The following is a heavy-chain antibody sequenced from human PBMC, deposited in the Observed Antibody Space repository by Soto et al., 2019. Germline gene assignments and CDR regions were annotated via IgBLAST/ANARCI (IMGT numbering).Heavy chain of an antibody. CDR2: INHSEST. CDR1: GGSFSGYY. Sequence: SETLSLTCAVYGGSFSGYYWSWIRQPPGKRLEKIGEINHSESTNYNPSLKSRVTISVDTSKNQFSLKLSSVTVADTAVYYCARGSRWYYDFWSGYPTFDPWGQGTLVTVSS. J-gene: IGHJ5*02. D-gene: IGHD3-3*01. CDR3: ARGSRWYYDFWSGYPTFDP. V-gene: IGHV4-34*01.